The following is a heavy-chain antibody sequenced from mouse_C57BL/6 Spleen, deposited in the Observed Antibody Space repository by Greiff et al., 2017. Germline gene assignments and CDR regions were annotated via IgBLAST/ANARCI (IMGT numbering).Heavy chain of an antibody. CDR2: INPGSGGT. CDR3: AIDDGYYERYAMDY. CDR1: GYAFTNYL. Sequence: VQLQQSGAELVRPGTSVKVSCKASGYAFTNYLIEWVKQRPGQGLEWIGVINPGSGGTNYNEKFKGKATLTADKSSSTAYMLLSSLTSEYSVVYCCAIDDGYYERYAMDYWGQGTSVTVSS. D-gene: IGHD2-3*01. V-gene: IGHV1-54*01. J-gene: IGHJ4*01.